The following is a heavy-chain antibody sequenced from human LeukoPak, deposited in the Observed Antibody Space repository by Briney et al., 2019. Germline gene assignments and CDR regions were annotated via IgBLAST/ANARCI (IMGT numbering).Heavy chain of an antibody. CDR1: GFTFSSYA. Sequence: GGSLRLSCAASGFTFSSYAMSWVRQAPGKGLEWVSAISGSGGSTYCADSVKGRFAISRDNSKNTLYLQMNSLRAEDTAVYYCAPYGDYGLSWGQGTLVTVSS. CDR3: APYGDYGLS. J-gene: IGHJ4*02. D-gene: IGHD4-17*01. V-gene: IGHV3-23*01. CDR2: ISGSGGST.